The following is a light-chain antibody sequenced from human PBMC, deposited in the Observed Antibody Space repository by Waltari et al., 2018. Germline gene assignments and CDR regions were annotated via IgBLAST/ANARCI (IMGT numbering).Light chain of an antibody. Sequence: SYELTQPPSVSVSPGQTASITCSGAKLGDKYACWYQQRPGQSPVLVIYHDTKRPSGIPDRFSGSNSGNTATLTISGTQAMDEADYYCQAWDSSVVFGGGTKLTVL. V-gene: IGLV3-1*01. CDR1: KLGDKY. CDR2: HDT. J-gene: IGLJ2*01. CDR3: QAWDSSVV.